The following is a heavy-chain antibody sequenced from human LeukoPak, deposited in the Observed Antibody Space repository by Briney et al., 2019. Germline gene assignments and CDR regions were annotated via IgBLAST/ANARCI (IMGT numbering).Heavy chain of an antibody. CDR3: AKASWVSSADAVL. D-gene: IGHD3-16*01. J-gene: IGHJ4*02. CDR1: GFIFRDYA. V-gene: IGHV3-23*01. CDR2: LRGDGET. Sequence: GSLSLSCVASGFIFRDYAMSWVRQTPAGGLEWVSSLRGDGETFYTDSAKGRFTLSRDHSRNTVYLQLSNLRVEDTAVYYCAKASWVSSADAVLWGQGTLVTVS.